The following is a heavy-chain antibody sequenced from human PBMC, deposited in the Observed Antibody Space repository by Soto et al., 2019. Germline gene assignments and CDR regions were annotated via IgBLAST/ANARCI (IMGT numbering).Heavy chain of an antibody. CDR2: IYYSGST. CDR1: GGSISSYY. D-gene: IGHD3-10*01. Sequence: PSETLSLTCTVSGGSISSYYWSWIRQPPGKGLEWIGYIYYSGSTNYNPSLKSRVTISVDTSKNQFSLKLSSVTAADTAVYYCARVRAVSYFHYCGQGPLVTVS. J-gene: IGHJ4*02. V-gene: IGHV4-59*01. CDR3: ARVRAVSYFHY.